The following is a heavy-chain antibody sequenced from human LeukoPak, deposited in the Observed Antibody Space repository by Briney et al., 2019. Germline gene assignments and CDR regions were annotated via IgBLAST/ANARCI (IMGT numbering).Heavy chain of an antibody. Sequence: GRSLRLSCAASGFTFSSYAMHWVRQAPGKGLEWVAVISYDGSNKYYAGSVKGRFTISRDNSKNMLYLQMNSLRAEDTAVYYCARDYWSYYYYYGMDVWGQGTTVTVSS. CDR1: GFTFSSYA. CDR3: ARDYWSYYYYYGMDV. CDR2: ISYDGSNK. V-gene: IGHV3-30*04. J-gene: IGHJ6*02. D-gene: IGHD2-8*02.